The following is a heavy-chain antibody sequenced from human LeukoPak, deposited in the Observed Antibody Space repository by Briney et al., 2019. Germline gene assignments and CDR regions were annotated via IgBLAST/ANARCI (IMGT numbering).Heavy chain of an antibody. D-gene: IGHD2-15*01. CDR1: GGSFSGYY. V-gene: IGHV4-34*01. J-gene: IGHJ4*02. Sequence: SETLSLTCAVYGGSFSGYYWSWIRQPPGKGLEWIGEINHSGSTNYNPSLKSRVTISVDTSKNQFSLKLSSVTAADTAVYYCARGRRVVVVAANNHLGYWGQGTLVTVSS. CDR2: INHSGST. CDR3: ARGRRVVVVAANNHLGY.